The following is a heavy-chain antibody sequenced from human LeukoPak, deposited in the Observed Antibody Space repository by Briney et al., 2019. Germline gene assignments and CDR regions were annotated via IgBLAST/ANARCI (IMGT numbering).Heavy chain of an antibody. Sequence: GRSLRLSCAASGFTFSTYGMHWVRQAPGKGLEWVAVIWYDGSDTYYADSVKGRFTISRDNSKNTLYLQMNSLRAEDTAVYFCARDAAIVGATNFDYWGQGTLVTVSS. CDR2: IWYDGSDT. CDR1: GFTFSTYG. V-gene: IGHV3-33*08. J-gene: IGHJ4*02. D-gene: IGHD1-26*01. CDR3: ARDAAIVGATNFDY.